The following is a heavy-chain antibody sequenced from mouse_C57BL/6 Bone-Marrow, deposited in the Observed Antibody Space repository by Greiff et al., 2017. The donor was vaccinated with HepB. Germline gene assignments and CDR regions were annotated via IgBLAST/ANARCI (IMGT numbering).Heavy chain of an antibody. Sequence: VQLQQPGAELVKPGASVKLSCKASGYTFTSYWMQWVKQRPGQGLEWIGEIDPSDSYTNYNQKFKGKATLTVDTSSSTAYMQLSSLTSEDSAVYYCARSSYKGFAYWGQGTRVTVSA. CDR2: IDPSDSYT. J-gene: IGHJ3*01. D-gene: IGHD1-3*01. V-gene: IGHV1-50*01. CDR1: GYTFTSYW. CDR3: ARSSYKGFAY.